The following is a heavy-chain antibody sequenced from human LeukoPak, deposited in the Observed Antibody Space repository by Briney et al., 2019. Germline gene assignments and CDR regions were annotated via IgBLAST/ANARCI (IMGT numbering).Heavy chain of an antibody. D-gene: IGHD2-15*01. Sequence: GGSLRLSCAASGFTFSNAWMSWVRQAPGKGLEWVGRIKSKTDGGATDHAAPGKGRFTISRNDSKNTLYLQMNSLKTEDTAVYYCTALPYCSGGSCYTKWFDPWGQGTLVTVSS. J-gene: IGHJ5*02. CDR2: IKSKTDGGAT. CDR1: GFTFSNAW. V-gene: IGHV3-15*01. CDR3: TALPYCSGGSCYTKWFDP.